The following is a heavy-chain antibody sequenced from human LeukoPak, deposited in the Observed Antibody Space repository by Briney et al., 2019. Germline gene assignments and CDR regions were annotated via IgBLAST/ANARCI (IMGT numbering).Heavy chain of an antibody. CDR1: GFTFSSYW. CDR2: IKKDGSEK. CDR3: ARGKYSGNDYHFDY. V-gene: IGHV3-7*03. D-gene: IGHD5-12*01. J-gene: IGHJ4*02. Sequence: RGSLRLACAASGFTFSSYWMSWVRQAPGTGLEWVANIKKDGSEKYYVDSVKGRFTISRDNAKNSLYLQMNSLRAEDTAIYYCARGKYSGNDYHFDYWGQGTLVIVSS.